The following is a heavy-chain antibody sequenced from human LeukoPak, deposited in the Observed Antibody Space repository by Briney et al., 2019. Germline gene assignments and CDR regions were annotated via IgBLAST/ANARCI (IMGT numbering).Heavy chain of an antibody. D-gene: IGHD3-22*01. CDR2: FDPEDGET. CDR3: ATRSACYDSLEY. J-gene: IGHJ4*02. CDR1: GYTLTELS. Sequence: ASVKVSCKVSGYTLTELSIHWVRQAPGKGLEWMGGFDPEDGETIYAQKLQGRLTMTEDTSTDTAYMELSSLRSEDTAVYYCATRSACYDSLEYWGQGTLVTVSS. V-gene: IGHV1-24*01.